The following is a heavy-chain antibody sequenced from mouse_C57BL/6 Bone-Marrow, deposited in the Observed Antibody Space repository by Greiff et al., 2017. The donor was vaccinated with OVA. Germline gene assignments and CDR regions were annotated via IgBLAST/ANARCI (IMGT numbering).Heavy chain of an antibody. CDR3: ARKTYYSNSWYFDV. D-gene: IGHD2-5*01. V-gene: IGHV1-81*01. Sequence: VQLQQSGAELARPGASVKLSCKASGYTFTSYGISWVKQRTGQGLEWIGEIYPRSGNTYYNEKFKGKATLTADKSSSTAYMELRSLTSEDSAVYFCARKTYYSNSWYFDVWGTGTTVTVSS. CDR1: GYTFTSYG. CDR2: IYPRSGNT. J-gene: IGHJ1*03.